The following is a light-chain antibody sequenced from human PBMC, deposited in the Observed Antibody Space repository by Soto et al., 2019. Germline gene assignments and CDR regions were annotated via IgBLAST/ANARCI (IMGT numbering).Light chain of an antibody. Sequence: QPVLTQSLSASASLGASVKLTCTLSSGHSNYAIAWHQQQSEKGPRYLMKLNSDGSHSKGDGIPDRFSGSSSGAERYLTISSLQSEDEADYYCQTWGSGIVVFGGGTKLTVL. J-gene: IGLJ2*01. CDR2: LNSDGSH. V-gene: IGLV4-69*01. CDR1: SGHSNYA. CDR3: QTWGSGIVV.